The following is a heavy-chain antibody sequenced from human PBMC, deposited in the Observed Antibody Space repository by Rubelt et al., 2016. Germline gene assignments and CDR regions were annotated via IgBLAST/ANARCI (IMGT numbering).Heavy chain of an antibody. CDR1: GYTFTSYD. Sequence: QVQLVQSGAEVKKPGASVKVSCKASGYTFTSYDINWVRQATGQGLEWMGWMNPNSGNTGYAQKFQGRVTMTRNTSISTAYMELNSLRSEDTAVYYCARMVNDFWSGYHNWFDPWGQGTLVTVSS. J-gene: IGHJ5*02. V-gene: IGHV1-8*01. CDR3: ARMVNDFWSGYHNWFDP. D-gene: IGHD3-3*01. CDR2: MNPNSGNT.